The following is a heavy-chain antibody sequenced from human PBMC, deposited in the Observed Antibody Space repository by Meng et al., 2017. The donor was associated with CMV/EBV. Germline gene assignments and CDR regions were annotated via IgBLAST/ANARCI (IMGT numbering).Heavy chain of an antibody. J-gene: IGHJ6*02. D-gene: IGHD3-9*01. CDR3: ARESRTYYDNLTGYTYYYGMDV. CDR1: GYTFTSYG. CDR2: ISAYNGNT. V-gene: IGHV1-18*01. Sequence: ASVKVSCKASGYTFTSYGISWVRQAPGQGLEWMGWISAYNGNTNYAQKLQGRVTMTTDTSTSTAYMELRSLRSDDTAVYYCARESRTYYDNLTGYTYYYGMDVWGQGTTVTVSS.